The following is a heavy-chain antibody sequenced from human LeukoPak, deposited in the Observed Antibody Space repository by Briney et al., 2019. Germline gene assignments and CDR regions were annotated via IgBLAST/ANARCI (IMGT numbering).Heavy chain of an antibody. V-gene: IGHV4-34*01. CDR1: GGSLSGYY. Sequence: SETLSLTCAVYGGSLSGYYWSWIRQPPGKGLEWIGEINHSGSTNYNPSLKSRVTISVDTSKNQFSLKLSSVTAADTAVYYCARSRYCSSTSCYVFDYWGQGTLVTVSS. J-gene: IGHJ4*02. D-gene: IGHD2-2*01. CDR2: INHSGST. CDR3: ARSRYCSSTSCYVFDY.